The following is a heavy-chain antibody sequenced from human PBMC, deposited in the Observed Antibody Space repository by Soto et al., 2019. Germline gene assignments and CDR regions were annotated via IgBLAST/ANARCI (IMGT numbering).Heavy chain of an antibody. CDR2: INHSGST. CDR1: GGSFSGYY. D-gene: IGHD1-1*01. J-gene: IGHJ6*03. V-gene: IGHV4-34*01. Sequence: SETLSLTCAVYGGSFSGYYWSWIRQPPGKGLEWIGEINHSGSTNYNPSLKSRVTISVDTSKNQFSLKLSSVTAADTAVYYCARGVGQSNSHYYYYYYMDVWGKGTTGTVSS. CDR3: ARGVGQSNSHYYYYYYMDV.